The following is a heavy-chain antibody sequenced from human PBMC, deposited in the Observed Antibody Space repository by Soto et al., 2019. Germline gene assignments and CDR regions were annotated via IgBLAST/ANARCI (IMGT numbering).Heavy chain of an antibody. J-gene: IGHJ3*02. CDR2: IYYSGST. CDR3: ARDRPVPYYYDSSGYYNDAFDI. D-gene: IGHD3-22*01. CDR1: GGSVSSGSYY. Sequence: SETLSLTCTVSGGSVSSGSYYWGWIRQPPGKGLEWIGYIYYSGSTNYNPSLKSRVTISVDKSKNQFSLKLSSVTAADTAVYYCARDRPVPYYYDSSGYYNDAFDIWGQGTMVTVSS. V-gene: IGHV4-61*01.